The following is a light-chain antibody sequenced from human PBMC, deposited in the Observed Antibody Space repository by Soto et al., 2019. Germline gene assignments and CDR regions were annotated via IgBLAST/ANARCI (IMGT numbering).Light chain of an antibody. Sequence: DIQMTQSPSTLSAFVGDRVTITCRASQSITNWLAWYQQKPGKAPKLLIFDASILESGVPSGFSGSGSGTEFTLTISSLQPDDFATYYCQQYDSYLWTFGQGTKVEIK. CDR1: QSITNW. CDR3: QQYDSYLWT. V-gene: IGKV1-5*01. CDR2: DAS. J-gene: IGKJ1*01.